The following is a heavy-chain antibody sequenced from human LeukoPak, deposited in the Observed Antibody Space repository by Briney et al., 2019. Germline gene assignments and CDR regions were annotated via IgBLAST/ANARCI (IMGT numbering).Heavy chain of an antibody. J-gene: IGHJ4*02. D-gene: IGHD3-3*01. Sequence: SETLSLTCVVSGESFSGYYWSWLRQPPGKGLEWIGEINQSGDTNFNPSFESRVTMSVDASKKQFSLKLKSVTAADGAVYYCARSLSPYYDVTSAYWVWGYWGQGTLVIISS. CDR3: ARSLSPYYDVTSAYWVWGY. CDR2: INQSGDT. V-gene: IGHV4-34*01. CDR1: GESFSGYY.